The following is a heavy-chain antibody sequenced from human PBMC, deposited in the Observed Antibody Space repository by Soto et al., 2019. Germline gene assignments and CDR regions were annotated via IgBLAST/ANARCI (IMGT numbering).Heavy chain of an antibody. V-gene: IGHV1-18*01. CDR3: ARDFYPLAYYFDY. CDR2: ISGNDGKT. J-gene: IGHJ4*02. Sequence: ASVKVSCKASGYRFTNHGISWVRQAPGQGLEWMGWISGNDGKTKYARKFQGRVTMTTDTSTSTAYMEMNSLRHDDTAVYYCARDFYPLAYYFDYWGQGALVTVSS. CDR1: GYRFTNHG.